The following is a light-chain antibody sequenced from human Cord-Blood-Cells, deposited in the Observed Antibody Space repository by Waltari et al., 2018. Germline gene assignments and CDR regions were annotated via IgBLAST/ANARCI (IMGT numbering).Light chain of an antibody. CDR3: QQYNNWPLT. Sequence: EILMTQSPALLSASPGESATLSCRASQSVSSNLAWYQQKPGQAPRLLIYGASTRATGIPARFSGSGSGTEFTLTISSLQSEDFAVYYCQQYNNWPLTFGGGTKVEIK. CDR2: GAS. J-gene: IGKJ4*01. CDR1: QSVSSN. V-gene: IGKV3-15*01.